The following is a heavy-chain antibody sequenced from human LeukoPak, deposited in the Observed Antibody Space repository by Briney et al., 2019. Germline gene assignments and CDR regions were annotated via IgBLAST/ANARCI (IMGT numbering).Heavy chain of an antibody. Sequence: GGSLRLSCAASGFTFSSYWMSWVRQAPGKGLEWVANINEDGSDKYYVDSVKGRFTISRDNAKNSLYLQMNSLRAEDTAVYYCARDRLSDFFGTAYSFDYWGQGTLVTVSS. D-gene: IGHD3-3*01. CDR3: ARDRLSDFFGTAYSFDY. CDR1: GFTFSSYW. J-gene: IGHJ4*02. CDR2: INEDGSDK. V-gene: IGHV3-7*01.